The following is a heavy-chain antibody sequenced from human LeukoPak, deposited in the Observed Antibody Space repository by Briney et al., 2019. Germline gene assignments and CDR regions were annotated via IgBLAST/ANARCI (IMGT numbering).Heavy chain of an antibody. V-gene: IGHV4-31*03. CDR2: IYYSGST. CDR3: ARDSYGDDEADYYYYYGMDV. Sequence: SQTLSLTCTVSGGSISSGGYYWSWIRQHPGKGLEWIGYIYYSGSTYYNPSLKSRVTISVDTSKNQFSLKLSSVTAADTAVYYCARDSYGDDEADYYYYYGMDVWGQGTTVTVSS. D-gene: IGHD4-17*01. CDR1: GGSISSGGYY. J-gene: IGHJ6*02.